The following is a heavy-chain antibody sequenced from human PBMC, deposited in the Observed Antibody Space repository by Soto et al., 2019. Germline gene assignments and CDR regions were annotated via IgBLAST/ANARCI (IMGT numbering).Heavy chain of an antibody. Sequence: QVQLVQSGAEVKKPGSSVKVSCKASGGTFSSYAISWVRQAPGQGLEWMGGIIPIFGTANYAQKFQGRVTITAEESTSTAYMQLSRLRSEDTAVYYCARGWELPTTLDYWGQGTLVTVSS. CDR2: IIPIFGTA. J-gene: IGHJ4*02. CDR1: GGTFSSYA. D-gene: IGHD1-26*01. CDR3: ARGWELPTTLDY. V-gene: IGHV1-69*12.